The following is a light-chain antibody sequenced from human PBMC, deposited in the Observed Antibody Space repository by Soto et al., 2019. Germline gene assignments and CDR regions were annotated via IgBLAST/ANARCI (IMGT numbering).Light chain of an antibody. CDR1: SSDVGGYNY. CDR2: DVS. V-gene: IGLV2-11*01. CDR3: CSYAGSYSYV. J-gene: IGLJ1*01. Sequence: QSARTPPRSVSGSPGQSVTISCTGTSSDVGGYNYVSWYQQHPGKAPKLMIYDVSKRPSGVPDRFSGSKSGNTASLTISGLQAEDEADYYCCSYAGSYSYVFGTGTKVTVL.